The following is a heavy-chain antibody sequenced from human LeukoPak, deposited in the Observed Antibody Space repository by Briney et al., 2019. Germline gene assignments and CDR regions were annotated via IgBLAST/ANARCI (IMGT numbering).Heavy chain of an antibody. CDR1: GYTFTSYG. Sequence: ASVKVSCKASGYTFTSYGISWVRQAPGQGLEWMGWISAYNGNTNYAQKLQGRVTMTTDTSTSTAYMELRSLRSDDTAVYYCARVEIVVVVAATGFDYWGQGTLVTVPS. J-gene: IGHJ4*02. D-gene: IGHD2-15*01. CDR3: ARVEIVVVVAATGFDY. V-gene: IGHV1-18*01. CDR2: ISAYNGNT.